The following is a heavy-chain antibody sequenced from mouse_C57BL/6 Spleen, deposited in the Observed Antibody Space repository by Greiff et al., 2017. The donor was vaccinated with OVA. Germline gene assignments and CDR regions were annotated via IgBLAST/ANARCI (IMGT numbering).Heavy chain of an antibody. V-gene: IGHV5-9*01. CDR3: ARHGRDSSGPDY. Sequence: EVKVEESGGGLVKPGGSLKLSCAASGFTFSSYTMSWVRQTPEKRLEWVATISGGGGNTYYPDSVKGRFTISRDNAKNALYLQMSSLRSEDTALYYCARHGRDSSGPDYWGQGTTLTVSS. J-gene: IGHJ2*01. D-gene: IGHD3-2*02. CDR1: GFTFSSYT. CDR2: ISGGGGNT.